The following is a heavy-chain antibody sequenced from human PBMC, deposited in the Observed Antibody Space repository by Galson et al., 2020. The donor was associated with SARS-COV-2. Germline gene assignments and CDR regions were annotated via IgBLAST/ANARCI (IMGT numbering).Heavy chain of an antibody. D-gene: IGHD3-9*01. CDR2: ISSSSTKI. Sequence: GGSLRLSCAASGFTLSDYAMNWVRQAPGKGLEWVSYISSSSTKIDYADSVKGRFTISRDNAKNSLYLQMNSLRAEDTAVYYCARDRSYGNDWAYYFDYWGQGTLVTVSS. CDR1: GFTLSDYA. V-gene: IGHV3-48*04. J-gene: IGHJ4*02. CDR3: ARDRSYGNDWAYYFDY.